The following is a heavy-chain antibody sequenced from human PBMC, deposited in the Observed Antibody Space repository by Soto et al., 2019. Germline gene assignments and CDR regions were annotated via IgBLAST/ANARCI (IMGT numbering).Heavy chain of an antibody. CDR3: AREFWVIGATAMAFYL. Sequence: SETLSLTCTVSGGSISSYYWSWIRQPPGKGLEWIGYIYYSGSTNYNPSLKSRVTISVDTSKNQLSLKLSSVTAADTAVYYCAREFWVIGATAMAFYLWGQGTLVTVSS. CDR2: IYYSGST. D-gene: IGHD5-18*01. J-gene: IGHJ5*02. CDR1: GGSISSYY. V-gene: IGHV4-59*01.